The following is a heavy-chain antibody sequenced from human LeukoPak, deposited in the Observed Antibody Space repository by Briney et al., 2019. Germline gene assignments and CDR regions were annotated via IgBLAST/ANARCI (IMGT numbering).Heavy chain of an antibody. CDR2: TYYRSKWYN. CDR3: ARQEGYGLLDN. CDR1: GDGVSSNSVF. D-gene: IGHD5-18*01. Sequence: SQSLSLTCVISGDGVSSNSVFWHWIRQSPSRGLDWLGRTYYRSKWYNDYAVSVRSRITINPDTSKNQFSLQLNSVTPEDTAVYYCARQEGYGLLDNWGQGTLVTVSS. J-gene: IGHJ4*02. V-gene: IGHV6-1*01.